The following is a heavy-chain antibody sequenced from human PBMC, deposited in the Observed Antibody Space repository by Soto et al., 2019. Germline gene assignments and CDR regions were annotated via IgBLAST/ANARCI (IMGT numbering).Heavy chain of an antibody. Sequence: GASVKVSCKASGYTFTGYYMHWVRQAPGQGLEWMGWINPNSGGTNYAQKFQGWVTMTRDTSISTAYMELSRLRSDDTAVYYCARDYYDSSGNYPSAGYFQHWGQGTLVTVSS. J-gene: IGHJ1*01. D-gene: IGHD3-22*01. CDR1: GYTFTGYY. CDR2: INPNSGGT. V-gene: IGHV1-2*04. CDR3: ARDYYDSSGNYPSAGYFQH.